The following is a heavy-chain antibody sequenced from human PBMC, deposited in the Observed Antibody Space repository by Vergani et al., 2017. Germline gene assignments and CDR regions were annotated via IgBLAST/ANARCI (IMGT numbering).Heavy chain of an antibody. J-gene: IGHJ4*02. Sequence: QVQLVQSGAEVKKPGASVKVSCKASGYTFTGYYMHWVRQAPGQGLEWMGWINPNSGGTNYAQKFQGRVTMTRDTSISTAYMELSRLRADETAVYYCARDPVGRSSGWVHWGQGTLVTVSS. CDR2: INPNSGGT. D-gene: IGHD6-19*01. CDR3: ARDPVGRSSGWVH. CDR1: GYTFTGYY. V-gene: IGHV1-2*02.